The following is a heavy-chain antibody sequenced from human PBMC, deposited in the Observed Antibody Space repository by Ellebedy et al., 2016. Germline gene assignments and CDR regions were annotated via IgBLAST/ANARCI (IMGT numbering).Heavy chain of an antibody. CDR2: ISSSVSTI. J-gene: IGHJ4*02. CDR1: GFTFSDYY. Sequence: GESLKISCAASGFTFSDYYMSWIRQAPGKGLEWVSYISSSVSTIYYADSVRGRFTISRDNAKNSLYLQMNSLRAEDSAVYYCAGGWEPYKFDYWGQGTLVTVSS. D-gene: IGHD6-19*01. CDR3: AGGWEPYKFDY. V-gene: IGHV3-11*04.